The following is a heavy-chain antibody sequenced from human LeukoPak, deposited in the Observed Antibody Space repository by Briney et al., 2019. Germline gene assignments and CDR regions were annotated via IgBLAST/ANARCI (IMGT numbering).Heavy chain of an antibody. CDR1: GGSTSSGSYY. D-gene: IGHD3-3*01. J-gene: IGHJ6*03. CDR3: ARDRRGNSYYDFWSGSYYYYYMDV. V-gene: IGHV4-61*02. Sequence: PSQTLSLTCTVSGGSTSSGSYYWSWIRQPAGKGLEWIGRIYTSGSTNYNPSLKSRVTISVDTSKNQFSLKLSSVTAADTAMYYCARDRRGNSYYDFWSGSYYYYYMDVWGKGTTVTVSS. CDR2: IYTSGST.